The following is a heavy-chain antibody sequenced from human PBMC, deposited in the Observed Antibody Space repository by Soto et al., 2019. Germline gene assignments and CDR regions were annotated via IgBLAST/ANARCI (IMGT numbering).Heavy chain of an antibody. CDR3: ARDIKMPPANGMDV. CDR2: IYYSGST. CDR1: GGSISSGGYY. Sequence: SETLSHTCTFSGGSISSGGYYLSWIRQHPGKGLEWIGYIYYSGSTYYNPSLKSRVTISVDTSKNQFSLKLSSVTAADTAVYYCARDIKMPPANGMDVWGQGTTVTVSS. V-gene: IGHV4-31*03. J-gene: IGHJ6*02. D-gene: IGHD1-20*01.